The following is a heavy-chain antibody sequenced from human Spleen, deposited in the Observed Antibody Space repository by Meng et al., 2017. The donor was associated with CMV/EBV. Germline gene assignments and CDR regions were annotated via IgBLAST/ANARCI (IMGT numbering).Heavy chain of an antibody. V-gene: IGHV4-4*07. CDR3: ARGPRTARPINWFDP. D-gene: IGHD6-6*01. CDR2: IYTSGST. CDR1: GGAISSYY. J-gene: IGHJ5*02. Sequence: QVQLQESGPGLVKPSEXLFLIRTVSGGAISSYYWSWIRQPAGKGLEWIGRIYTSGSTNYNPSLKSRVTMSVDTSKNQFSLKLSSVTAADTAVYYCARGPRTARPINWFDPWGQGTLVTVSS.